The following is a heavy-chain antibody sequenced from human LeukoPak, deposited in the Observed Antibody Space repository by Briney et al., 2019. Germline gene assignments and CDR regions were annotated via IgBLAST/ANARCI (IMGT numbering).Heavy chain of an antibody. J-gene: IGHJ3*01. CDR3: ARVQSDHFTSGAFDV. V-gene: IGHV3-21*01. CDR2: ISTSSSYI. D-gene: IGHD3-3*02. Sequence: PGGSLRRTCAASGFTFSSYNMNWVRQAPGKGLEWVSFISTSSSYIYYADSLKGRFTLSRDNAKNSLYLQMNSLRAEDTAVYYCARVQSDHFTSGAFDVWGQGTMVTVSS. CDR1: GFTFSSYN.